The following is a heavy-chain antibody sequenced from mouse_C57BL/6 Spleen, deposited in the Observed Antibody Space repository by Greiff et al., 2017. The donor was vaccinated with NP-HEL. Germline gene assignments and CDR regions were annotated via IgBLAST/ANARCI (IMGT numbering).Heavy chain of an antibody. CDR3: ARMVTTLYYYAMDY. CDR2: INYDGSST. D-gene: IGHD2-3*01. J-gene: IGHJ4*01. V-gene: IGHV5-16*01. CDR1: GFTFSDYY. Sequence: EVKLVESEGGLVQPGSSMKLSCTASGFTFSDYYMAWVRQVPEKGLEWVANINYDGSSTYYLDSLKSRFIISIDNAKNILYLQMSSLKSEDTATYYCARMVTTLYYYAMDYWGQGTSVTVSS.